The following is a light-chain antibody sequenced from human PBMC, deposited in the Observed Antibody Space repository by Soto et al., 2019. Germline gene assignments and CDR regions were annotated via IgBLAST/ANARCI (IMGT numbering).Light chain of an antibody. V-gene: IGLV2-8*01. CDR2: EAS. CDR1: SSDVGGYNY. CDR3: SSYAGSNNLV. J-gene: IGLJ2*01. Sequence: QSALTQPPSASGSPGQSVTISCTGTSSDVGGYNYVSWHQQHPGKPPKLMIYEASTRPSGVPDRFSGSKSGNTASLTVSGLQAEDEADYYCSSYAGSNNLVFGGGTKLTVL.